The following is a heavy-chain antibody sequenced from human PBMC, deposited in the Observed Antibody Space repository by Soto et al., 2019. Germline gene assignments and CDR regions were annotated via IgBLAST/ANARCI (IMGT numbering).Heavy chain of an antibody. CDR3: VRQAKLTTVTANVGYYYGLDV. V-gene: IGHV3-23*01. CDR1: GFRFSTYD. D-gene: IGHD4-4*01. CDR2: MSGSGSGT. Sequence: DVQLLESGGGLVQPGGSLRLSCAASGFRFSTYDMSWVRQAPGKGLEWVSVMSGSGSGTYYADSVKGRFTISRDNSKNTWYLQINSLRAEDTAVYYCVRQAKLTTVTANVGYYYGLDVWGQGTTVTVSS. J-gene: IGHJ6*02.